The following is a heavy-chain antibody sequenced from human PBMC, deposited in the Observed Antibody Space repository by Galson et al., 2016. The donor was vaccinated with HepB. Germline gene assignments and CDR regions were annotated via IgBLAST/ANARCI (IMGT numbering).Heavy chain of an antibody. D-gene: IGHD3-10*01. J-gene: IGHJ4*02. CDR3: ARSYYHDLGTYYMDPH. CDR1: GFNFSRYV. CDR2: IIGSGATT. Sequence: SLRLSCAASGFNFSRYVMAWVRQSPGKGLEWVSGIIGSGATTFYADSLEGRFTISRDNSRNTLDLQINSLRAEGTAVYYCARSYYHDLGTYYMDPHWGQGALVTVSS. V-gene: IGHV3-23*01.